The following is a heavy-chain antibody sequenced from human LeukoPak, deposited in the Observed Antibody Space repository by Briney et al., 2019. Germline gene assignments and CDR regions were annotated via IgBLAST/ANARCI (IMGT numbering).Heavy chain of an antibody. J-gene: IGHJ4*02. CDR1: GFTFSSYA. CDR3: TTQSGAWNFDY. V-gene: IGHV3-15*01. Sequence: GGSLRLSCAASGFTFSSYAMSWVRQAPGKGLEWVGLIKRKTDDGTTDYAAPEKGRFTISRDDSKNTLYLQMNSLKTEDTAVYYCTTQSGAWNFDYWGQGTPVTVSS. D-gene: IGHD1-1*01. CDR2: IKRKTDDGTT.